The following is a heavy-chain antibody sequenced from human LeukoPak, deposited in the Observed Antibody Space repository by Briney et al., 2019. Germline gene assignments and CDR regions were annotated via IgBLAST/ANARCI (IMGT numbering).Heavy chain of an antibody. CDR2: IYCSGST. J-gene: IGHJ4*02. CDR1: GGSISSYY. D-gene: IGHD5-18*01. V-gene: IGHV4-59*08. CDR3: ARHTWIQLWFDY. Sequence: PSETLSLTCTVSGGSISSYYWSWIRQPPGKGLEWIGYIYCSGSTNYNPSLKSRVTISVDTSKNQFSLKLSSVTAADTAVYYCARHTWIQLWFDYWGQGTLVTVSS.